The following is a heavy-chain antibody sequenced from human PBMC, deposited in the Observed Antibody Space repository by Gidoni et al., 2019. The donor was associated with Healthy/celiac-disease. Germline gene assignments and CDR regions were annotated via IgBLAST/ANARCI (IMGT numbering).Heavy chain of an antibody. V-gene: IGHV3-73*02. Sequence: EVQLVESGGGLVQPGGSLKLSCAASGFTFSGSAMHWVRQASGKGLEWVGRIRSKANSYATAYAASVKGRFTISRDDSKNTAYLQMNSLKTEDTAVYYCTSLYYYDSSGPRFPYWGQGTLVTVSS. J-gene: IGHJ4*02. CDR3: TSLYYYDSSGPRFPY. CDR2: IRSKANSYAT. CDR1: GFTFSGSA. D-gene: IGHD3-22*01.